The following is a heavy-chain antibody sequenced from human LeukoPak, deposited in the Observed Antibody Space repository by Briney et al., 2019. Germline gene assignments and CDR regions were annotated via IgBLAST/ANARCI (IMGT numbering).Heavy chain of an antibody. CDR2: INHSGST. V-gene: IGHV4-34*01. J-gene: IGHJ3*02. CDR1: GGSFSGYY. CDR3: ARSLIVVVPAASDAFDI. D-gene: IGHD2-2*01. Sequence: SETLSLTCAVYGGSFSGYYWSWIRQPPGKGLEWIGEINHSGSTNYNPSLKSRVTISVDTSKNQFSLKLSSVTAADTAVYYCARSLIVVVPAASDAFDIWGQGTMVTVSS.